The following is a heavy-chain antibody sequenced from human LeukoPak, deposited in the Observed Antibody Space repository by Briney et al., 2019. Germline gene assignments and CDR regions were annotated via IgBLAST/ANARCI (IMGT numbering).Heavy chain of an antibody. CDR3: AREPPTAYYSNLDY. D-gene: IGHD4-11*01. CDR2: ISDDGTNK. V-gene: IGHV3-30*01. Sequence: SGGSLRLSCAASGFTFSSYAMHWVRQAPGKGLEWVGVISDDGTNKYYADSVKGRLTISRDNSKNTLYLQMNSLRAEDTAVYFCAREPPTAYYSNLDYWGQGTLVTVSS. CDR1: GFTFSSYA. J-gene: IGHJ4*02.